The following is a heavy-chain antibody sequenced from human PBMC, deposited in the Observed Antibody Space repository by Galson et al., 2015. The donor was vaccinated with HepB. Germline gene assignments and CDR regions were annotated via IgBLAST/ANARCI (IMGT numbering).Heavy chain of an antibody. CDR2: INHSGST. Sequence: SETLSLTCAVYGGSFSGYYWSWIRQPPGKGLEWIGEINHSGSTNYNPSLKSRVTISVDTSKNQFSLKLSSVTAADTAVYYCAATEGHPSSALSFDYWGQGTLVTVSS. V-gene: IGHV4-34*01. J-gene: IGHJ4*02. CDR3: AATEGHPSSALSFDY. CDR1: GGSFSGYY. D-gene: IGHD6-19*01.